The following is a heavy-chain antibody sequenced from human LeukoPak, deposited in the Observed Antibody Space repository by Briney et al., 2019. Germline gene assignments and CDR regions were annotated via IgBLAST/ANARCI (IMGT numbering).Heavy chain of an antibody. J-gene: IGHJ6*02. D-gene: IGHD6-19*01. Sequence: SETLSLTCAVYGGSFSGYYWSWIRQPPGKGLEWIGEINHSGSTNYNPSLKSRVTISVDTSKNQFSLKLSSVTAADTAVYYCARAYGDQIALAGRVGMEVGGEGTTVTVSS. CDR2: INHSGST. CDR1: GGSFSGYY. V-gene: IGHV4-34*01. CDR3: ARAYGDQIALAGRVGMEV.